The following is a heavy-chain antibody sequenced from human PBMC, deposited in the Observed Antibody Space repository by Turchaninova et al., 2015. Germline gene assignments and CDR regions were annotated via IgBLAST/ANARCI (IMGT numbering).Heavy chain of an antibody. CDR3: AHSKYYYGSGGPGGFDI. J-gene: IGHJ3*02. V-gene: IGHV2-5*02. CDR1: GVHPSTSEAG. Sequence: QITLKESGPTLVKPTQTLTLTFTFSGVHPSTSEAGVGWIRHPPGKALEWLALIYGDDDKRYRPSLKSRLTITKDTSKNQVVLTMTNMGPVDTATYHCAHSKYYYGSGGPGGFDIWGQGTMVTVSS. D-gene: IGHD3-10*01. CDR2: IYGDDDK.